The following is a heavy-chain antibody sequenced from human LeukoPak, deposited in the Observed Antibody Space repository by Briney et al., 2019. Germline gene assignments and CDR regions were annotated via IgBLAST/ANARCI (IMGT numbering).Heavy chain of an antibody. Sequence: SETLSLTCTVSGGSVSSGDYYWNWIRQHPGKGLEWIGYIYYSGSTYYNPSLKSRVTISVDTSKNQFSLKLSSVTAADTAVYYCARDRDYGGNHRWAFDIWGQGTMVTVSS. CDR1: GGSVSSGDYY. J-gene: IGHJ3*02. CDR3: ARDRDYGGNHRWAFDI. D-gene: IGHD4-23*01. CDR2: IYYSGST. V-gene: IGHV4-31*03.